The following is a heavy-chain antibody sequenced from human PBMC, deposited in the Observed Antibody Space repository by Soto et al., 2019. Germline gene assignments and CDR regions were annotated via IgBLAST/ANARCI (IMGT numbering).Heavy chain of an antibody. V-gene: IGHV3-23*01. CDR2: ITGSGSTT. CDR3: VEDMRRGFLYDFEY. D-gene: IGHD3-10*01. J-gene: IGHJ4*02. CDR1: GFTFSSYA. Sequence: EVQLLESGGGLVQPGGSLRLSCAASGFTFSSYAMNWVRQAPGKGLEWVSAITGSGSTTYYADSVKGRFTISRDNSKNMLDMQTGSLGIEITSAYYCVEDMRRGFLYDFEYLGRGTMVTVPS.